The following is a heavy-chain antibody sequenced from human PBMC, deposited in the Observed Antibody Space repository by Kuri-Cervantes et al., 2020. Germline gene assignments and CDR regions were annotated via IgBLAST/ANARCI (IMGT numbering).Heavy chain of an antibody. CDR3: ARETQWLSSFDY. CDR2: IDWNDDK. J-gene: IGHJ4*02. CDR1: GFSLRTSGMR. V-gene: IGHV2-70D*14. Sequence: SGPTLVKPTQTLTLTCTFSGFSLRTSGMRVSWIRQPPGKALEWLARIDWNDDKFYSTSLKTRLTISKDTSKNLVVLTMTNMDPVDTATYYCARETQWLSSFDYWGRGTPVTVSS. D-gene: IGHD6-19*01.